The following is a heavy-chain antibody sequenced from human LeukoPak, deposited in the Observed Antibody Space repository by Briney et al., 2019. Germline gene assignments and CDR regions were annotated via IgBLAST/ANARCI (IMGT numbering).Heavy chain of an antibody. CDR2: IYPDDSNT. J-gene: IGHJ4*02. V-gene: IGHV5-51*01. D-gene: IGHD2-2*01. CDR1: GYKFTNYW. CDR3: ALQPGYCSSASCSHFDF. Sequence: GESLRISCKGSGYKFTNYWIGWVRQMPGKGLEWMGIIYPDDSNTRYSPSFQGQVTISVDKSFSTAYLQWNSLKASDTAMYYCALQPGYCSSASCSHFDFWGQGTLVTVSS.